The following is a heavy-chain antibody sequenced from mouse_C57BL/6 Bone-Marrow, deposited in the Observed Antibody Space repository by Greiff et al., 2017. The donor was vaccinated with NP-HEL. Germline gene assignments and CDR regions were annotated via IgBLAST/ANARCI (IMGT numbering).Heavy chain of an antibody. D-gene: IGHD2-4*01. CDR2: IYPRSGNT. Sequence: QVQLKESGAELARPGASVKLSCKASGYTFTSYGISWVKQRTGQGLEWIGEIYPRSGNTYYNEKFKGKATLTADKSSSTAYMELRSLTSEDSAVYFCARSPTYDYDSSWCAYWGQGTLVTVSA. CDR1: GYTFTSYG. J-gene: IGHJ3*01. CDR3: ARSPTYDYDSSWCAY. V-gene: IGHV1-81*01.